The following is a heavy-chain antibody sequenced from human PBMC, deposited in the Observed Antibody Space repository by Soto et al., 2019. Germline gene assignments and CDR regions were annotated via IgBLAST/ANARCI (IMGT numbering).Heavy chain of an antibody. Sequence: SETLSLTCTVSGGSISSGDYYWSWIRQPPGKGLEWIGYIYYSGSTYYNPSLKSRVTISVDTSKNQFSLKLSSVTAADTAVYYCARDKSYYYGSGSLFYYYYGMDVWGQGTTVTVSS. V-gene: IGHV4-30-4*01. CDR2: IYYSGST. CDR3: ARDKSYYYGSGSLFYYYYGMDV. J-gene: IGHJ6*02. CDR1: GGSISSGDYY. D-gene: IGHD3-10*01.